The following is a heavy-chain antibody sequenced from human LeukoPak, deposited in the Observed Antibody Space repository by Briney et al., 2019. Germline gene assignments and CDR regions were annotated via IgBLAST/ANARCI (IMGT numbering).Heavy chain of an antibody. V-gene: IGHV3-33*01. CDR3: ARDRSITYYYDSRGYYYWFDP. Sequence: PGRSLRLSCAASGFTFSSYGMHWVRQAPGKGLEWVAVIWYDGSNKYYADSVKGRFTISRDNSKNTLYLQMNSLRAEDTAVYYCARDRSITYYYDSRGYYYWFDPWGQGTLVTVSS. J-gene: IGHJ5*02. CDR1: GFTFSSYG. D-gene: IGHD3-22*01. CDR2: IWYDGSNK.